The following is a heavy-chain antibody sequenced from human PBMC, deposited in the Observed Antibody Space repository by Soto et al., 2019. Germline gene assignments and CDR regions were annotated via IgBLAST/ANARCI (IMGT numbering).Heavy chain of an antibody. J-gene: IGHJ4*02. V-gene: IGHV3-48*03. CDR1: EFTFSNYE. D-gene: IGHD3-22*01. Sequence: GGSVRLSCVGSEFTFSNYEMNWVRQAPGKGLEWVSYISYTGSTIYYADSVRGRFTISRDNSKNSLYLQMNSLRAEDTAVYYCARGLRNYYDRSGLHYWGQGTLVTVSS. CDR2: ISYTGSTI. CDR3: ARGLRNYYDRSGLHY.